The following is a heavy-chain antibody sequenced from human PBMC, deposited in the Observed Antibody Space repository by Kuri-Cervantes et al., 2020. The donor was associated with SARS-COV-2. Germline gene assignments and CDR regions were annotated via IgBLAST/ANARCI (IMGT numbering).Heavy chain of an antibody. CDR2: YHPDDGET. J-gene: IGHJ4*02. V-gene: IGHV1-24*01. Sequence: ASVKVSCKVSGYTLSELSIHWVRQPPGQGLERMGGYHPDDGETFYAQKFQGRVTITEDTSTDTAYMELSSLGSEDTAVYYCARGLGDPSSGYFDYWGQGTLVTVSS. CDR3: ARGLGDPSSGYFDY. CDR1: GYTLSELS. D-gene: IGHD3-16*01.